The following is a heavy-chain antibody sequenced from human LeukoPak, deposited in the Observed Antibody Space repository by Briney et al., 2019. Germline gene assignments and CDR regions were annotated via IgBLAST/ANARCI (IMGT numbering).Heavy chain of an antibody. V-gene: IGHV3-23*01. CDR3: AKKAEYSSSWLALDY. CDR2: ISASGGST. CDR1: GFTFSSSA. J-gene: IGHJ4*02. Sequence: AGGSLRLSCAAPGFTFSSSAMSWVRQVPGKGLEWVSGISASGGSTSYADSVRGRFTISRDNSKNTLYLQMNSLRVEDTAVYYCAKKAEYSSSWLALDYWGQGTLVTVSS. D-gene: IGHD6-13*01.